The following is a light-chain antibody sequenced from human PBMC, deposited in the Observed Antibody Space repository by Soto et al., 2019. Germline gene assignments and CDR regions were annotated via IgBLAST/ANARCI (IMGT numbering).Light chain of an antibody. V-gene: IGLV2-14*03. J-gene: IGLJ1*01. CDR1: SSDVGGYNY. Sequence: ALTQPASVSGSPGQSITISCTGASSDVGGYNYVSWYQQHPGKAPKLMIYDVSNRPSGVSNRFSGSKSGNTASLTISGLQAEGEADYYCSSYASGRSYVFGTGTKLTVL. CDR3: SSYASGRSYV. CDR2: DVS.